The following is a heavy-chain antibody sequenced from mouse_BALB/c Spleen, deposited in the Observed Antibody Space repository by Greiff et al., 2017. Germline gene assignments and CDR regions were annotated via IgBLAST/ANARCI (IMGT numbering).Heavy chain of an antibody. D-gene: IGHD2-1*01. CDR3: ARPDYGNYDWFAY. Sequence: EVQLQQSGPGLVKPSQSLSLTCTVTGYSITGDYAWNWIRQFPGNKLEWMGYISYSGSTSYNPSLKSRISITRDTSKNQFFLQLNSVTTEDTATYYCARPDYGNYDWFAYWGQGTLVTVSA. V-gene: IGHV3-2*02. CDR1: GYSITGDYA. CDR2: ISYSGST. J-gene: IGHJ3*01.